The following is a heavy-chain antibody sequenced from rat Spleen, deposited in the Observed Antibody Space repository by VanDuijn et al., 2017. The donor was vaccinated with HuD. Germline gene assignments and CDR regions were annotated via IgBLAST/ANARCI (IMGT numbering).Heavy chain of an antibody. CDR3: AREGVTTVVTGWFAY. D-gene: IGHD1-1*01. V-gene: IGHV1-57*01. CDR2: INTGSGGN. Sequence: QVQLQQSGAELAKPGSSVKISCKASGYTFTSYDISWIKQTTGQGLDNIGYINTGSGGNYYNEKFKGKATLTVDKSSSTVFMQLSSLTPEDTAVYYCAREGVTTVVTGWFAYWGQGTLVTVSS. CDR1: GYTFTSYD. J-gene: IGHJ3*01.